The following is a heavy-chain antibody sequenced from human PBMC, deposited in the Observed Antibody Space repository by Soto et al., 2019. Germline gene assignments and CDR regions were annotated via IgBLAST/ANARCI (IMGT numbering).Heavy chain of an antibody. CDR1: GFTFSSYG. D-gene: IGHD3-16*01. Sequence: QVQLVESGGGVVQPGRSLRLSCAASGFTFSSYGMHWVRQAPGKGLEWVAVIWYDGSNKYYADSVKGRFTISRDNSKNTLYLQMNSLRAEDTAVYYCARCPFRGVTLSDYLYFDLWGRGTLVTVSS. CDR2: IWYDGSNK. J-gene: IGHJ2*01. CDR3: ARCPFRGVTLSDYLYFDL. V-gene: IGHV3-33*01.